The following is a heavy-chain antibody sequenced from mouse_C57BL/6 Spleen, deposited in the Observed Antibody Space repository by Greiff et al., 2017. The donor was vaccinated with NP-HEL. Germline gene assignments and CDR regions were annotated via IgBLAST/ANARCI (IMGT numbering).Heavy chain of an antibody. CDR2: IHPNIGST. CDR3: ARREVNCGYFDV. CDR1: GYTFNSYW. V-gene: IGHV1-64*01. Sequence: VQLQQPGAELVKPGASVKLSCKASGYTFNSYWMHWVKQRPGQGLEWIGMIHPNIGSTNYNEKFKSKATLTVDKSSSTAYMQLSSLTSEDSAVYYCARREVNCGYFDVWGTGTTVTVSS. D-gene: IGHD4-1*01. J-gene: IGHJ1*03.